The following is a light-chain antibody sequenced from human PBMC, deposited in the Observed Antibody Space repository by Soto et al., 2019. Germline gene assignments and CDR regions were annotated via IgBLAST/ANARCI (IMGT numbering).Light chain of an antibody. Sequence: QSALTQPPSASGSLGQSVTISCTGTSSDVGGYNYVSWYQQHPGKAPKVMIYEVTKRPPGVPDRFSGSKSGNTASLTVSGLQAEDEADYYCSSFAGGGNPVLLGGGTKVTVL. J-gene: IGLJ2*01. CDR1: SSDVGGYNY. CDR2: EVT. V-gene: IGLV2-8*01. CDR3: SSFAGGGNPVL.